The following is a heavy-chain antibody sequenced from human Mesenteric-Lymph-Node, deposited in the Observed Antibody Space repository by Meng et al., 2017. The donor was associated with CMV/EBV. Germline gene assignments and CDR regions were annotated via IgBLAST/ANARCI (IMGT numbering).Heavy chain of an antibody. D-gene: IGHD3-3*01. Sequence: GESLKISCAASGFAITTNFMTWVRHGPGKGLEWVSVINIDGTTQYGDSVKGRFTISRDIFTNTVYLQMNSLRAEDAAVYYCARGAIFGGGIISEGMDVWGQGTTVTVSS. V-gene: IGHV3-66*02. CDR2: INIDGTT. CDR1: GFAITTNF. J-gene: IGHJ6*02. CDR3: ARGAIFGGGIISEGMDV.